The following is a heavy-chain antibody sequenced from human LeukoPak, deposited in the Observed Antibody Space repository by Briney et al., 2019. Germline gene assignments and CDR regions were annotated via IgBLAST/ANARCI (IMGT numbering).Heavy chain of an antibody. CDR3: ARSTVAGNLNYYYYYGMDV. CDR2: ISYSGST. CDR1: GGSISTYY. Sequence: TPETLSLTCTVSGGSISTYYWSWIRQPPGKGLEWIGYISYSGSTNYNPSLKSRLTISVDTSQNQFSLKVTSVTAADTAVYYCARSTVAGNLNYYYYYGMDVWGQGTTVTVSS. J-gene: IGHJ6*02. V-gene: IGHV4-59*01. D-gene: IGHD6-19*01.